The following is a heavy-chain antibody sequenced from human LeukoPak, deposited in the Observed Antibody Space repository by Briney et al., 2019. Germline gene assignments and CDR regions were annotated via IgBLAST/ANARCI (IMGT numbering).Heavy chain of an antibody. CDR3: ARHGSGSYNNWFDP. Sequence: PSETLSLTCAVYGGSFIAYYWSWIRQPPGKGLEWIGEINHSGSTNYNPSLKSRVTISVDTSKNQFSLTMNSATAADTAIYYCARHGSGSYNNWFDPWGQGTLVTVSS. V-gene: IGHV4-34*01. CDR1: GGSFIAYY. CDR2: INHSGST. D-gene: IGHD3-10*01. J-gene: IGHJ5*02.